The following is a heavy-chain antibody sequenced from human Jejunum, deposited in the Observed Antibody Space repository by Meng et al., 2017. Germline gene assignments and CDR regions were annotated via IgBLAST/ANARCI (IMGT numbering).Heavy chain of an antibody. CDR2: AYYSGSS. V-gene: IGHV4-39*01. J-gene: IGHJ4*02. CDR3: ARQMDSEYDEGYFFDY. Sequence: QVQLQESGPGLVKPSETLSLRCTVSGGSLSSGSPYWGWIRQSPGKGLEWIGTAYYSGSSYYNPSLRSRVIILVDTSKNQFSLRLSSVTAADTAVYYCARQMDSEYDEGYFFDYWGQGILVTVSS. CDR1: GGSLSSGSPY. D-gene: IGHD2-2*03.